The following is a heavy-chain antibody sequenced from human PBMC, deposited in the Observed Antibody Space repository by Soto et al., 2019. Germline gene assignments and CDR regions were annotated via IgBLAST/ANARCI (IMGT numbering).Heavy chain of an antibody. J-gene: IGHJ4*02. CDR3: TRDYLRALDY. Sequence: QVQLQESGPGLVKPSETLSLICTVSGGSISSHYWSWVRQPPGKGLEWIGYISHSGSTNYNPSLNSRVSISRDTFKNQLSLQLSSVTAADTALYYCTRDYLRALDYWGQGTLVTVSS. CDR2: ISHSGST. CDR1: GGSISSHY. D-gene: IGHD3-10*01. V-gene: IGHV4-59*11.